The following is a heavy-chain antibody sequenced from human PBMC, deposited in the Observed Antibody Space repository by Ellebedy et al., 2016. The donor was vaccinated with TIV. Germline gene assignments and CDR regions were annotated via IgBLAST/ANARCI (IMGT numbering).Heavy chain of an antibody. CDR1: GGSFSGYY. D-gene: IGHD2-2*01. Sequence: SETLSLTCAVYGGSFSGYYWSWIRQPPGKGLEWIGEINHSGSTNYNPSLKSRVTISVDTSKNQFSLKLSSVTAADTAVYYCATYAAPYWGRGTLVTVSS. V-gene: IGHV4-34*01. CDR3: ATYAAPY. J-gene: IGHJ4*02. CDR2: INHSGST.